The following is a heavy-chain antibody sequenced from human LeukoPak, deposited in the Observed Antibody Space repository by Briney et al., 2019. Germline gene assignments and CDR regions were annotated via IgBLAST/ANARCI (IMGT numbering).Heavy chain of an antibody. J-gene: IGHJ2*01. V-gene: IGHV3-48*04. CDR1: GFTFSSYS. CDR3: AKGQNVDWYFDL. D-gene: IGHD2-15*01. CDR2: ISSSGTTI. Sequence: GGSLRLSCAASGFTFSSYSINWVRQAPGKGLEWVSYISSSGTTIYYADSVKGRFTISRDNARNSLYLQMNSLRAEDTAVYYCAKGQNVDWYFDLWGRGTLVTVSS.